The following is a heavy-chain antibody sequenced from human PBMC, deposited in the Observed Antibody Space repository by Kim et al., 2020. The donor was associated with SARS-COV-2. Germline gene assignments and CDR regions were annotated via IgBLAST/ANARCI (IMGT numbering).Heavy chain of an antibody. J-gene: IGHJ3*02. D-gene: IGHD6-19*01. CDR2: IYYSGST. CDR3: ARDPRVAVAGEPDDALDI. Sequence: SETLSLTCTVSGGSVSSGSYYWSWIRQPPGKGLEWIGYIYYSGSTNYNPSLKSRVTISVDTSKNQFSLKLNSVTAADTAVYYCARDPRVAVAGEPDDALDIWGQGTMVTVSS. CDR1: GGSVSSGSYY. V-gene: IGHV4-61*01.